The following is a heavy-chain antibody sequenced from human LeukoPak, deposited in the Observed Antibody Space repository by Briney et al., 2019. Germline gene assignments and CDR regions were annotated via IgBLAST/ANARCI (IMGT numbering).Heavy chain of an antibody. CDR2: ISSSSSYI. V-gene: IGHV3-21*04. CDR1: GFTFSSYS. J-gene: IGHJ4*02. Sequence: GGSLRLSCAASGFTFSSYSMNWVRQAPGKGLEWVSSISSSSSYIYYADSVKGRFTISRDNANNSLYLQMNSLRAEDTAVYYCAREDYFYGSGHFDYWGQGTRVTVSS. CDR3: AREDYFYGSGHFDY. D-gene: IGHD3-10*01.